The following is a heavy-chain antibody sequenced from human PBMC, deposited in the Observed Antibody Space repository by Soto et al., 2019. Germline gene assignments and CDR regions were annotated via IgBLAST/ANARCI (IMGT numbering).Heavy chain of an antibody. D-gene: IGHD3-10*01. Sequence: EVQLLESGGGLVQPGGSLRLSCAASAFTFSSYAMSWVRQAPGKGLEWVSAISGSGGSTYYADSVKGRFTISRDNSKNTLYLQMNSLRAEDTAVYYCAKEEIYYGSGSYYYYGMDVWGQGTTVTVSS. CDR2: ISGSGGST. CDR1: AFTFSSYA. J-gene: IGHJ6*02. CDR3: AKEEIYYGSGSYYYYGMDV. V-gene: IGHV3-23*01.